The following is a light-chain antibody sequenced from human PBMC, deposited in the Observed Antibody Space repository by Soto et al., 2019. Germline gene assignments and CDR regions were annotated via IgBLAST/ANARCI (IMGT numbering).Light chain of an antibody. CDR2: RVS. CDR3: MEGTYWPKT. CDR1: QSFVHSDGNTY. Sequence: DVVLTQSPLSLPVTLGQPASISCRSSQSFVHSDGNTYLHWFQQRPGQYTRRLIYRVSTRDSGVPDRFSGCGSGTDFTLKISRVEAEDVGVYYCMEGTYWPKTFGQGTKLEIK. V-gene: IGKV2-30*02. J-gene: IGKJ2*01.